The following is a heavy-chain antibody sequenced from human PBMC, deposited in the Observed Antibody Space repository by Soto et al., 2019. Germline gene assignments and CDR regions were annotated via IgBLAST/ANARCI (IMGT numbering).Heavy chain of an antibody. Sequence: SETLSLTCTVSGGSISSYYWSWIRQPPGKGLEWIGYIYYSGSTNYNPSLKSRVTISVDTSKNQFSLKLSSVTAADTAVYYCARAADDSSGYPYDNFDYWGQGTLVTVSS. CDR1: GGSISSYY. CDR3: ARAADDSSGYPYDNFDY. D-gene: IGHD3-22*01. V-gene: IGHV4-59*08. J-gene: IGHJ4*02. CDR2: IYYSGST.